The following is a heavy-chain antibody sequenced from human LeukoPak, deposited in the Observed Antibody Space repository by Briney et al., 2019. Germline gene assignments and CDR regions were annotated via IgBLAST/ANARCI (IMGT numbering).Heavy chain of an antibody. J-gene: IGHJ4*02. CDR1: GYTFTGYY. CDR2: INPNSGGT. CDR3: ARELAYWTMVRGASSDY. D-gene: IGHD3-10*01. Sequence: ASVKVSRKASGYTFTGYYMHWVRQAPGQGLEWMGWINPNSGGTNYAQKFQGRVTMTRDTSISTAYMELSRLRSDDTAVYYCARELAYWTMVRGASSDYWGQGTLVTVSS. V-gene: IGHV1-2*02.